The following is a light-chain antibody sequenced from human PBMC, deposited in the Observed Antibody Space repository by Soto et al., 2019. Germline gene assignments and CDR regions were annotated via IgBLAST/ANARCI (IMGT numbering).Light chain of an antibody. CDR2: KAS. J-gene: IGKJ1*01. V-gene: IGKV1-5*03. CDR1: QSIGDL. Sequence: DIQMTQSPSTLSASVEDRVTITCRASQSIGDLLAWYQQKPGEAPKLLIYKASYLESGVPSRFSGSGSGTEFTLTISSLQPDDFATYYCQQYNSYSRTFGQGTKVDIK. CDR3: QQYNSYSRT.